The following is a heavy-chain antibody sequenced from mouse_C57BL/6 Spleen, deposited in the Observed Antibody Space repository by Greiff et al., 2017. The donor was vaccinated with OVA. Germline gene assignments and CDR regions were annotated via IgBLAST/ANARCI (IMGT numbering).Heavy chain of an antibody. CDR3: TRGRLRAMDY. CDR2: IDPETGGT. Sequence: QVQLQQSGAELVRPGASVTLSCKASGYTFTDYEMHWVKQTPVHGLEWIGAIDPETGGTAYNQKFKGKAILTADKSSSTAYMELRSLTSEDSAVYYCTRGRLRAMDYRGQGTSVTVSS. CDR1: GYTFTDYE. J-gene: IGHJ4*01. V-gene: IGHV1-15*01.